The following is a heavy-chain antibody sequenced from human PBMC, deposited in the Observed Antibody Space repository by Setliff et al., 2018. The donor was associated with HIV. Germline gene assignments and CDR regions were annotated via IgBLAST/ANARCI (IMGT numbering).Heavy chain of an antibody. Sequence: PSETLSLTCAVSGASISSTSYYWGWVRQPPGKGLEWTGEINHSWNTYYNPSLKSRVTISVDTSKNQFSLKLSSVTAADTAVYYCARHSITLVVGVPERDDAFDIWGQGTMVTVSS. V-gene: IGHV4-39*01. D-gene: IGHD3-22*01. CDR2: INHSWNT. J-gene: IGHJ3*02. CDR1: GASISSTSYY. CDR3: ARHSITLVVGVPERDDAFDI.